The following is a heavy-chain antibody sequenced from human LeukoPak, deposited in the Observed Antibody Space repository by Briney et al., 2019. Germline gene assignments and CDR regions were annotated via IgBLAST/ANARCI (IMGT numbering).Heavy chain of an antibody. CDR3: ATSVLAAAGTGVDY. CDR2: INPNSGGT. J-gene: IGHJ4*02. CDR1: GYTFTGYY. Sequence: ASVKVSCKASGYTFTGYYMHWVRQAPGQGLEWMGRINPNSGGTNYAQKFQGRVTMTRDTSISTAYMELSRLRSDDTAVYYCATSVLAAAGTGVDYWGQGTLVTASS. D-gene: IGHD6-13*01. V-gene: IGHV1-2*06.